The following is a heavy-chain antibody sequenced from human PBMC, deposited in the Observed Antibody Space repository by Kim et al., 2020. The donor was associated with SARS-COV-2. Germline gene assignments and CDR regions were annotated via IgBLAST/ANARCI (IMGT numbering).Heavy chain of an antibody. J-gene: IGHJ6*03. CDR3: AIPYCSSTSCDTRDYYMDV. CDR2: INHSGST. D-gene: IGHD2-2*02. V-gene: IGHV4-34*01. CDR1: GGSFSGYY. Sequence: SQTLSLTCAVYGGSFSGYYWSWIRQPPGKGLEWIGEINHSGSTNYNPSLKSRVTISVDTSKNQFSLKLSSVTAADTAVYYCAIPYCSSTSCDTRDYYMDV.